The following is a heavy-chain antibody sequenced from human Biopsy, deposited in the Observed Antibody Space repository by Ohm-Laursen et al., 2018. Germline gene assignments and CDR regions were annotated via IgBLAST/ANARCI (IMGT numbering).Heavy chain of an antibody. D-gene: IGHD4-17*01. Sequence: SLRLSCAAFGFTLSGSEMNWVRQAPGKGLEWVSTISGNSDIIYDTDSVKGRFTISRDNSKNTLYLQMNSLRADDTAVYYCALAAAQTVTHFDYWGQGTLVTVSS. CDR3: ALAAAQTVTHFDY. CDR1: GFTLSGSE. J-gene: IGHJ4*02. V-gene: IGHV3-23*01. CDR2: ISGNSDII.